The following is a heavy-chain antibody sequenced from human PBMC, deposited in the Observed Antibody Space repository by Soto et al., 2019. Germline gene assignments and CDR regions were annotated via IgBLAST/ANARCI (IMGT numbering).Heavy chain of an antibody. CDR3: ARSFGDKTYYDFWSGYFHLPGMDV. J-gene: IGHJ6*02. D-gene: IGHD3-3*01. CDR1: GGSISSGGYY. CDR2: IYYSGST. V-gene: IGHV4-31*03. Sequence: PSETLSLTCTVSGGSISSGGYYRSWIRQHPGKGLEWIGYIYYSGSTYYNPSLKSRVTISVDTSKNQFSLKLSSVTAADTAVYYCARSFGDKTYYDFWSGYFHLPGMDVWGQGTTVTVSS.